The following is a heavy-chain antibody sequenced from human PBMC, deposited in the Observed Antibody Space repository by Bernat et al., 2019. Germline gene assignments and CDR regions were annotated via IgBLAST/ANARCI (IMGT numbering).Heavy chain of an antibody. J-gene: IGHJ6*02. D-gene: IGHD6-6*01. CDR3: ADRPPNHCGMDV. CDR2: IYWDDDK. V-gene: IGHV2-5*02. Sequence: QITLKESGPTLVKPTQTLTLTCTFSGLSLSTSGVGVGWIRQPSGKALAWLALIYWDDDKRYSPSLKSRLTITKDTSKNQVVLTMTNMDPVDTATYYCADRPPNHCGMDVWGQGTTVTVSS. CDR1: GLSLSTSGVG.